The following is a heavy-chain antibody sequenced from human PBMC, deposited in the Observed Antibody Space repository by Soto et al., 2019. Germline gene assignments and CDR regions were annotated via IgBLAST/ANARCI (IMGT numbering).Heavy chain of an antibody. CDR3: RTRRFGFDY. V-gene: IGHV1-69*12. D-gene: IGHD3-10*01. J-gene: IGHJ4*02. Sequence: QVQLVQSGAEVKKPGSSVKVSCKASGGTFSSYAISWVRQARGQGLEWMGGIIPIFGTANYAQNFQGRVTITADESTSTAYLELSSLRSDDMAVDYGRTRRFGFDYWGQGTLVTVSS. CDR1: GGTFSSYA. CDR2: IIPIFGTA.